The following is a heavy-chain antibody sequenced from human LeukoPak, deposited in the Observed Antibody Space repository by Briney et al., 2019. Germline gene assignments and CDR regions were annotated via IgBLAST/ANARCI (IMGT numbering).Heavy chain of an antibody. D-gene: IGHD6-13*01. J-gene: IGHJ4*02. CDR2: IRSKAYGGTT. Sequence: GGSLRLSCTASGFTFGDYAMSWFRQAPGKGLEWVGFIRSKAYGGTTEYAASVKGRFTISRDDSKSIAYRQMNILKTEDTAVYYCTRGHSSSWSAWELPDYWGQGTLVTVSS. V-gene: IGHV3-49*03. CDR1: GFTFGDYA. CDR3: TRGHSSSWSAWELPDY.